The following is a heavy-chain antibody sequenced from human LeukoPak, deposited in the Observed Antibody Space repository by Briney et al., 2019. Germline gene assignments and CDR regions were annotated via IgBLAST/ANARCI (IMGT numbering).Heavy chain of an antibody. CDR2: IWPDGSDT. CDR3: ARWGVNAGLDR. V-gene: IGHV3-7*01. D-gene: IGHD3-10*01. CDR1: GFTFSDYW. J-gene: IGHJ5*02. Sequence: GGSLRLFCAASGFTFSDYWMAWVRQAPGKGLEWVANIWPDGSDTYHVDSVRGRFAISRDNAQYLLNLQMNSLRAEDSAVYYCARWGVNAGLDRWGQGTLVIVSS.